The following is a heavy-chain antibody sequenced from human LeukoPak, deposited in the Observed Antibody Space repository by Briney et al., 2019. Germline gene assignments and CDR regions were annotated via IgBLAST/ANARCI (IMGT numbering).Heavy chain of an antibody. CDR3: ARWGSGPASNAFDI. J-gene: IGHJ3*02. Sequence: ASVKVSCKAAGDTFPSYSISRVRQAPGQGLEWMGWISAYKGNTNYAQKLQGRVTMTTDTSTSTAYMELRSLRSDDTAVYYCARWGSGPASNAFDIWGQGTMVTVSS. CDR2: ISAYKGNT. CDR1: GDTFPSYS. V-gene: IGHV1-18*01. D-gene: IGHD2-2*01.